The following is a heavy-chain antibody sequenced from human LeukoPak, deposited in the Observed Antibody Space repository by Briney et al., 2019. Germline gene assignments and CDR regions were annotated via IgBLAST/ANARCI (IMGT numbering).Heavy chain of an antibody. CDR1: GFTFSSNY. J-gene: IGHJ4*02. CDR3: ARESYYDSSGSDY. Sequence: GGSLRLSCAASGFTFSSNYMSWVRQAPGKGLEWVSVIYSGGSTYYSDSVKGRFTISRDNSKNTLYLQMNSLRAEDTAVYYCARESYYDSSGSDYWGQGTLVTVSS. CDR2: IYSGGST. D-gene: IGHD3-22*01. V-gene: IGHV3-66*01.